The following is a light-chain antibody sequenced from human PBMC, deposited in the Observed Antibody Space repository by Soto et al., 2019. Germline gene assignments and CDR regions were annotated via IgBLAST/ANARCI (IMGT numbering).Light chain of an antibody. V-gene: IGLV2-14*01. CDR3: SSYTSSSTYV. J-gene: IGLJ1*01. CDR1: SSDVGGYNY. CDR2: DVS. Sequence: QSVLTQPASVSGSPGQSITISCTGTSSDVGGYNYVSWYQQHPGKAPKLMIYDVSNRPSGVSNRLSGSKSDNTASLTISGLQAEDEADYYCSSYTSSSTYVFGTGTKVTVL.